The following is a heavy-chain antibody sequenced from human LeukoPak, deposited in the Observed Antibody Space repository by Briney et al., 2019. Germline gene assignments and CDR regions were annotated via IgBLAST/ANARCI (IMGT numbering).Heavy chain of an antibody. J-gene: IGHJ4*02. CDR3: ARESAASNDY. V-gene: IGHV3-21*01. Sequence: GGSLRLSCAASGFTFSTYYMNWVRQAPGKGLEWVSSISSSSSYIYYADSVKGRFTISRDNAKNSLYLQMNSLRAEDTAVYYCARESAASNDYWGQGTLVTVSS. D-gene: IGHD6-13*01. CDR1: GFTFSTYY. CDR2: ISSSSSYI.